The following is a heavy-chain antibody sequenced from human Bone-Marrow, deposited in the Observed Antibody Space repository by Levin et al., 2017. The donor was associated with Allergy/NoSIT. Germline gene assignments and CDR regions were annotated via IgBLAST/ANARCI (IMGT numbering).Heavy chain of an antibody. CDR1: GFTFDDYA. CDR2: ISWNSGNI. Sequence: LSLTCEASGFTFDDYAMHWVRQAPGKGLEWVSGISWNSGNINYADSVKGRFTISRDNAKNSLYLQMNSLRPEDTALYYCAKDGGAPGTHYYGMDVWGQGTTVTVSS. V-gene: IGHV3-9*01. CDR3: AKDGGAPGTHYYGMDV. D-gene: IGHD1-26*01. J-gene: IGHJ6*02.